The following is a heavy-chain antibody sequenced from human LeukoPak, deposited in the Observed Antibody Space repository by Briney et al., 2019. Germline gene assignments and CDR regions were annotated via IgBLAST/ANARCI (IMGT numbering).Heavy chain of an antibody. CDR3: ASLGSGSSRIIDFDY. CDR1: GYTFTTYY. J-gene: IGHJ4*02. CDR2: IDPSGGGT. D-gene: IGHD3-10*01. V-gene: IGHV1-46*01. Sequence: ASVKVSCKTSGYTFTTYYMHWVRQAPGQGLEWMGIIDPSGGGTNYAQKFQGRVTMTRDTSTSTVYMELSSLRSEDTAVYYCASLGSGSSRIIDFDYWGQGTLVTVSS.